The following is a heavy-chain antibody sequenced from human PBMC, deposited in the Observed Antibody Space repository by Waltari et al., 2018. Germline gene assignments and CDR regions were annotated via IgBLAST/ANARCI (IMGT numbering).Heavy chain of an antibody. D-gene: IGHD3-10*01. J-gene: IGHJ4*02. CDR2: IYTSGST. V-gene: IGHV4-61*09. CDR1: GGSISSGSYY. CDR3: ARASSSGSYYLDY. Sequence: QVQLQESGPGLVKPSQTLSLTCTVSGGSISSGSYYWSWIRQPAGKGLEWIGYIYTSGSTNYNPSLKSRVTISVNTSKNQFSLKLSSVTAADTAVYYCARASSSGSYYLDYWGQGTLVTSPQ.